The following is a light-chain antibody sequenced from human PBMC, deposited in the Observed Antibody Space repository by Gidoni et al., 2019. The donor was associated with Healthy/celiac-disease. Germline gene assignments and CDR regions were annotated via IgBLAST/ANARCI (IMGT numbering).Light chain of an antibody. J-gene: IGKJ3*01. CDR1: QSISSY. V-gene: IGKV1-39*01. CDR2: AAS. Sequence: IQLTQSPSSLSASVGDRVTITCRASQSISSYLNWYQQQQGKAPKLLIYAASSFQSGVPPRVSGSGSETDFSLTISSLLPEELETYYNQMRYSPPRTFXHXTKLDIK. CDR3: QMRYSPPRT.